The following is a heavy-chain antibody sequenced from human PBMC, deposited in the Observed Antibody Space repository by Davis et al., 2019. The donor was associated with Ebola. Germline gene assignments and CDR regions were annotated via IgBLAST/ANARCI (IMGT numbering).Heavy chain of an antibody. V-gene: IGHV1-3*01. D-gene: IGHD5-18*01. CDR2: INAGNGNT. CDR1: GYTFTSYA. CDR3: ARDREDTAMVIYY. Sequence: AASVKVSCKASGYTFTSYAMHWVRQAPGQRLEWMGWINAGNGNTKYSQKFQGRVTITRDTSASTAYMELSSLRSEDTAVYYCARDREDTAMVIYYWGQGTLVTVSS. J-gene: IGHJ4*02.